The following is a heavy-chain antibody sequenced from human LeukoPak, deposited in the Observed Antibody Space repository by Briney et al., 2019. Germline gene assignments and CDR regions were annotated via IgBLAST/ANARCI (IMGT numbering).Heavy chain of an antibody. CDR1: GGSISSGGYS. CDR3: AREQSSKLLWFGELSDGSYYGMDV. Sequence: SETLSLTCAVSGGSISSGGYSWSWIRQHPGKGLEWIGYIYYSGSTYYNPSLKSRVTISVDTSKNQFSLKLSSVAAADTAVYYCAREQSSKLLWFGELSDGSYYGMDVWGQGTTVTVSS. J-gene: IGHJ6*02. D-gene: IGHD3-10*01. CDR2: IYYSGST. V-gene: IGHV4-31*11.